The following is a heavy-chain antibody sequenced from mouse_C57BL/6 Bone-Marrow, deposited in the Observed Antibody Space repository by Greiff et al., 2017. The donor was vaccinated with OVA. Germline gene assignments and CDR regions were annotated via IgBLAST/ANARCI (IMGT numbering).Heavy chain of an antibody. CDR3: ARAGGYTTGFDY. J-gene: IGHJ2*01. Sequence: EVQVVESGGGLVQSGRSLRLSCATSGFTFSDFYMEWVRQAPGKGLEWIAASRNKANDYTTEYSASVKGRFIVSRDTSQSILYLQMNALRAEDTAIYYCARAGGYTTGFDYWGQGTTLTVSS. V-gene: IGHV7-1*01. CDR2: SRNKANDYTT. D-gene: IGHD1-1*01. CDR1: GFTFSDFY.